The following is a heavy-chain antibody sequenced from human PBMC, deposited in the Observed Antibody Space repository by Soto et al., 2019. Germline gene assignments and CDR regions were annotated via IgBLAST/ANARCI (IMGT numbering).Heavy chain of an antibody. Sequence: GASVKVSCKASGYTFTGYYMHWVRQAPGQGLEWMGWINPNSGGTNYAQKFQGWVTMTRDTSISTAYMELSRLRSDDTAVYYCARDGESSSWYGAYYYYYMDVWGKGTTVTVSS. CDR2: INPNSGGT. J-gene: IGHJ6*03. D-gene: IGHD6-13*01. CDR3: ARDGESSSWYGAYYYYYMDV. V-gene: IGHV1-2*04. CDR1: GYTFTGYY.